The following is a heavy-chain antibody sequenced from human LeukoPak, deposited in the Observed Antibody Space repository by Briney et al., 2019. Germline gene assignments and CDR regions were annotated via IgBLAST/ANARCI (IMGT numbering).Heavy chain of an antibody. V-gene: IGHV3-48*03. J-gene: IGHJ3*02. CDR2: ISSSGSTI. Sequence: PGGSLRLSCAASGFTFSSYEMNWVRQAPGKGLERVSYISSSGSTIYYADSVKGRFTISRDNAKNSLYLQMNSLRAEDTAVYYCALGPSYCGGGCYSAGAFDIWGQGTMVTVSS. CDR3: ALGPSYCGGGCYSAGAFDI. D-gene: IGHD2-21*02. CDR1: GFTFSSYE.